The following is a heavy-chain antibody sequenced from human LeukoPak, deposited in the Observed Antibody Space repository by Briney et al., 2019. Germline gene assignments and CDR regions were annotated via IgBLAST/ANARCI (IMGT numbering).Heavy chain of an antibody. D-gene: IGHD2-21*01. J-gene: IGHJ3*02. CDR1: GFTFDDYA. CDR2: TSSSSSYI. V-gene: IGHV3-21*01. Sequence: GGSLRLSCAVSGFTFDDYAMNWVRQAPGKGLEWVSSTSSSSSYIYYADSVKGRFTISRDNAKNSLYLQMNSLRAEDTAVYYCARRCGLSDAFDIWGQGTMVTVSS. CDR3: ARRCGLSDAFDI.